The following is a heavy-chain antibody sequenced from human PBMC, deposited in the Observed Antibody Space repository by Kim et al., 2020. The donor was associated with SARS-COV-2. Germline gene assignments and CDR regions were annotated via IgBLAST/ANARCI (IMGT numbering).Heavy chain of an antibody. J-gene: IGHJ4*02. Sequence: ASVKVSCKASGYTFTSHSVFWLRQAPGQRLEWVGYIVVGSGNTRYSPSLQGRVTITRDTSASTAYMELSSLRSEDTALYYCAIEQSRGADLDYWGQGSLVTVSS. CDR3: AIEQSRGADLDY. CDR2: IVVGSGNT. V-gene: IGHV1-3*01. CDR1: GYTFTSHS.